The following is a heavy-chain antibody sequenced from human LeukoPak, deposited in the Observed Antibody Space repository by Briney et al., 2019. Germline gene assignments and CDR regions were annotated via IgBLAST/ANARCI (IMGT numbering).Heavy chain of an antibody. CDR2: ICYSGST. CDR1: GGSISSYY. CDR3: ARDRGEYCSGGSCYSRFSHYYYGMDV. J-gene: IGHJ6*04. Sequence: SETLSLTCTVSGGSISSYYWSWIRQPPGKGLEWIGYICYSGSTNYNPSLKSRVTISVDTSKNQFSLKLSSVTAADTAVYYCARDRGEYCSGGSCYSRFSHYYYGMDVWGKGTTVTVSS. D-gene: IGHD2-15*01. V-gene: IGHV4-59*01.